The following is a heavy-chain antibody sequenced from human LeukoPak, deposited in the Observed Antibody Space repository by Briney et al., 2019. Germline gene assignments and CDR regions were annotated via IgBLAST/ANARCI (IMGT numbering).Heavy chain of an antibody. D-gene: IGHD5-18*01. J-gene: IGHJ4*02. Sequence: GASVKVSCKASGYTFTGYYMHWVRQAPGQGLEWMGWINPNSGGTNYAQKFQGRVTMTRDTSISTAYMELSRLRSDDTAVYYCARDMWIQLSHADYWGQGTLVTVSS. CDR3: ARDMWIQLSHADY. CDR1: GYTFTGYY. CDR2: INPNSGGT. V-gene: IGHV1-2*02.